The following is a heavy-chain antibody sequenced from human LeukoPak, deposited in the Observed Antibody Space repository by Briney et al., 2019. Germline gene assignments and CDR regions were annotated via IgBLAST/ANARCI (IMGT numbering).Heavy chain of an antibody. CDR1: GGSIISSSYF. J-gene: IGHJ4*02. CDR3: ARLYSGTRPPDY. D-gene: IGHD3-10*01. CDR2: ISYSGKT. V-gene: IGHV4-39*01. Sequence: SETLSLTCTVSGGSIISSSYFWGWIRQPPGKGLEWIGSISYSGKTYYNPSLKSRVTISVDTLKNQVSLKLSSVTAADTAVFYCARLYSGTRPPDYWGQGTLVTVSS.